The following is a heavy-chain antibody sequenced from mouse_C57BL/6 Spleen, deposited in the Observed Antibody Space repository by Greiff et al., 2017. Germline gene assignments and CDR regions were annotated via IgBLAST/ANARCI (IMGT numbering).Heavy chain of an antibody. D-gene: IGHD2-3*01. J-gene: IGHJ2*01. CDR2: IHPNSGST. V-gene: IGHV1-64*01. CDR3: ARSAYDGYYADY. CDR1: GYTFTSYW. Sequence: QVQLQQPGAELVKPGASVKLSCKASGYTFTSYWMHWVKQRPGQGLEWIGMIHPNSGSTNYNEKFKSKATLTVDKSSSTAYMQLSSLTSEDSAVYYCARSAYDGYYADYWGQGTTLTVSS.